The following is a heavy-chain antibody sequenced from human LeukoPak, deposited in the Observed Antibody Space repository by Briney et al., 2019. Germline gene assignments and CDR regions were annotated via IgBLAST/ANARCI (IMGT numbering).Heavy chain of an antibody. V-gene: IGHV1-8*01. Sequence: ASVKVSCKASGYTFTSYDINWVRQATGHGLEWMGWMNPNSGNIFYAQKFQGRLTMTRNTSISTAYMELSSLRSEDTAAYYCARDGITKAAAGLYYFDYWGQGTLVTVSS. CDR3: ARDGITKAAAGLYYFDY. CDR2: MNPNSGNI. CDR1: GYTFTSYD. D-gene: IGHD6-13*01. J-gene: IGHJ4*02.